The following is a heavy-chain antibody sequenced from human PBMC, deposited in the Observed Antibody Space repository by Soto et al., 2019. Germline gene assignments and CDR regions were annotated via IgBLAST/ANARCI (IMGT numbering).Heavy chain of an antibody. J-gene: IGHJ4*02. CDR1: GFAFSAYW. CDR2: IYNDGSRT. V-gene: IGHV3-74*01. D-gene: IGHD1-7*01. Sequence: PVGSLRLSCAASGFAFSAYWMHWVRQTPGKGPVWVSRIYNDGSRTGYADSVKGRFTISRDNAKNKLYLQMSSLTVEDTAVYYCARDLSGNTTPYFDLWGQGTLVTVSS. CDR3: ARDLSGNTTPYFDL.